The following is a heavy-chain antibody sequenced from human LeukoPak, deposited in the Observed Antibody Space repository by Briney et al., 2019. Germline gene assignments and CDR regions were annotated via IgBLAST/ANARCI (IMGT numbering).Heavy chain of an antibody. Sequence: GGSLRLSCAASGFTFSNYWMTWVRQAPGKGLEWVANIKPDGSDEDYVDSVTGRFTISRDNAKNSLYLQMNSLSAEDTAVYYCARAGYTYGFDYWGQGTLVTASS. V-gene: IGHV3-7*04. J-gene: IGHJ4*02. CDR1: GFTFSNYW. CDR3: ARAGYTYGFDY. D-gene: IGHD5-18*01. CDR2: IKPDGSDE.